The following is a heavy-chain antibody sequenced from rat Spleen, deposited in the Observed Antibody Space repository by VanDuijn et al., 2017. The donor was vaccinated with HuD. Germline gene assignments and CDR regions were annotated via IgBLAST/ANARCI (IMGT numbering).Heavy chain of an antibody. J-gene: IGHJ2*01. V-gene: IGHV2-63*01. CDR1: GFSLTGYN. CDR2: MRYNGDT. D-gene: IGHD4-2*01. Sequence: QVQLKESGPGLVQPSQTLSLTCTVSGFSLTGYNVHWVRQPPGKGLEWMGRMRYNGDTSYNPALKSRLSISRDTSKNQVFLKMNSLQTDDTGTYYCTRELAYWGQGVMVTVSS. CDR3: TRELAY.